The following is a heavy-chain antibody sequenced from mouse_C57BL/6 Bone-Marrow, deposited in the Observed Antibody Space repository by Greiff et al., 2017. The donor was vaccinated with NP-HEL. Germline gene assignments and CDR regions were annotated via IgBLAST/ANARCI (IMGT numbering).Heavy chain of an antibody. Sequence: EVQLQQSGAELVRPGASVKLSCTASGFNIKDYYMHWVKQRPEQGLEWIGRIDPEDGDTEYAPKFQGKVTMTADTSSNTADLQLSSLTSEVTAVYYFTTLITTVVGYWGRGTTLTVSS. J-gene: IGHJ2*01. CDR2: IDPEDGDT. CDR3: TTLITTVVGY. CDR1: GFNIKDYY. V-gene: IGHV14-1*01. D-gene: IGHD1-1*01.